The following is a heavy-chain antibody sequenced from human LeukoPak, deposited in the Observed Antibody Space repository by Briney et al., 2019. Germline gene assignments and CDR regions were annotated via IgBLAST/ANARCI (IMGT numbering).Heavy chain of an antibody. D-gene: IGHD3-3*01. CDR1: GGSISSYY. J-gene: IGHJ5*02. Sequence: SETLSLTCTVSGGSISSYYRSWIRQPPGKGLEWIGYIYYSGSTNYNPSLKSRVTISVDTSKNQFSLKLSSVTAADTAVYYCARGGPPITIFGVVISWFDPWGQGTLVTVSS. CDR2: IYYSGST. V-gene: IGHV4-59*01. CDR3: ARGGPPITIFGVVISWFDP.